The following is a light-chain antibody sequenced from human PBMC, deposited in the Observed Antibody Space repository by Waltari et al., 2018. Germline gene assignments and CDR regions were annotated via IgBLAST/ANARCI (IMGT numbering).Light chain of an antibody. J-gene: IGKJ2*01. V-gene: IGKV2-28*01. CDR3: MQALIAPYT. Sequence: DIAMTQSPLPAPVTPGESASISCRSSHSLLHSNGYNYFDWYLQKPGQSPQLLIYLGSHRASGVPERFSGSGSGTDFTLKISSVEAEDVGVYYCMQALIAPYTFGQGTKLEIK. CDR2: LGS. CDR1: HSLLHSNGYNY.